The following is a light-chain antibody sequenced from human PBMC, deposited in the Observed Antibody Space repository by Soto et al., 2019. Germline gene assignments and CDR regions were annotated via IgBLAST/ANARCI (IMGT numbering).Light chain of an antibody. V-gene: IGKV1-9*01. J-gene: IGKJ4*01. Sequence: DIQLTQSPSFLSASVGDRVTITCRASQGISSYLAWYQQKPGKAPKLLIYAASTLQSGVPSRFSGSGSGTXFXXTISSXQPEDFATYYCQQLNSYPTLTFGGGTKVEIK. CDR3: QQLNSYPTLT. CDR1: QGISSY. CDR2: AAS.